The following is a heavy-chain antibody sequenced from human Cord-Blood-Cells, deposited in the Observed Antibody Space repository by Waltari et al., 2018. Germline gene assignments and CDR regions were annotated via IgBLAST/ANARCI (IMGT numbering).Heavy chain of an antibody. J-gene: IGHJ3*02. CDR3: ARRSKVAAAGIYAFDI. CDR1: GGSISSSSYY. D-gene: IGHD6-13*01. CDR2: IYYSGST. V-gene: IGHV4-39*01. Sequence: QLQLQESGPGLVKPSETLSLTCTVSGGSISSSSYYCGWIRQPPGKGLEWIGSIYYSGSTYYNPSLKSRVTISVDTSKNQFSLKLSSVTAADTAVYYCARRSKVAAAGIYAFDIWGQGTMVTVSS.